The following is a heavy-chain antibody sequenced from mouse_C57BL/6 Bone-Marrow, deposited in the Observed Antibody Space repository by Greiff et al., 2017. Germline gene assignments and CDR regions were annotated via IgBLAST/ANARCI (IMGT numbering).Heavy chain of an antibody. V-gene: IGHV1-55*01. D-gene: IGHD2-5*01. J-gene: IGHJ1*03. CDR2: IYPGSGST. CDR3: ARPYSSNYWYFDV. Sequence: VQLQQPGAELVKPGASVKMSCKASGYTFTSYWITWVKQRPGQGLEWIGDIYPGSGSTNYNEKFKSKATLTVATSSSTAYMQLSSLTSEDSAVFYCARPYSSNYWYFDVWGTGTTVTVSS. CDR1: GYTFTSYW.